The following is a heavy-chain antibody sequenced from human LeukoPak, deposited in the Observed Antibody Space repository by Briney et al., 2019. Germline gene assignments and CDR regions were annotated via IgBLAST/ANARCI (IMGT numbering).Heavy chain of an antibody. CDR2: INPNSGGT. Sequence: ASVKVSCKASGYTFTGYYMHWVRQAPGQGLEWMGWINPNSGGTNYAQRFQGRLTMTTETSTNTAYMELRSLRSDDTAVYYCARRAAVAGPRSYSFDIWGQGTMVTVSS. J-gene: IGHJ3*02. V-gene: IGHV1-2*02. CDR3: ARRAAVAGPRSYSFDI. CDR1: GYTFTGYY. D-gene: IGHD6-19*01.